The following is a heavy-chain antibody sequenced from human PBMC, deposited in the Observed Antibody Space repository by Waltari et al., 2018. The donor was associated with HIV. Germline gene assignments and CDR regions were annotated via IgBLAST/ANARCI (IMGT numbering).Heavy chain of an antibody. CDR1: GFIFSNYW. D-gene: IGHD4-17*01. CDR3: TVTPSSGDY. J-gene: IGHJ4*02. Sequence: EVQLVESGGGLVQPGGSLRLSCAASGFIFSNYWMHWVRQAPGKGLVWVSRIKTDGSGTTYADSVKGRFTISRDNAKNTLFLQMNSLRAEDTAVYYCTVTPSSGDYWGQGTLVTVSS. CDR2: IKTDGSGT. V-gene: IGHV3-74*01.